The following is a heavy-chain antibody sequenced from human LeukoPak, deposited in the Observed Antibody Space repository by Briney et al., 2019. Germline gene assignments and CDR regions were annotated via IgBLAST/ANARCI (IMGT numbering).Heavy chain of an antibody. CDR1: GYTFTGYY. Sequence: ASVKVSCKASGYTFTGYYMHWVRQAPGQGLEWMGWINPNSGGTNYAQKFQGRVTMTRDTSISTAYVELSRLRSDDTAVYYCARDPGYGPYYFDYWGQGTLVTVSS. CDR2: INPNSGGT. J-gene: IGHJ4*02. D-gene: IGHD6-13*01. CDR3: ARDPGYGPYYFDY. V-gene: IGHV1-2*02.